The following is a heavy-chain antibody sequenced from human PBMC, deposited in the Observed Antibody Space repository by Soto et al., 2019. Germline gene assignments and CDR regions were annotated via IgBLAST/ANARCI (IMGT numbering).Heavy chain of an antibody. CDR3: ATYRIVVVTARGVWFDP. D-gene: IGHD2-21*02. CDR1: GYTLTELS. J-gene: IGHJ5*02. V-gene: IGHV1-24*01. Sequence: AAVKVACKVSGYTLTELSMHWVRQAPGKGLEWMGGFDPEDGETIYAQKFQGRVTMTEDTSTDTAYMELSSLRSEDTAVYYCATYRIVVVTARGVWFDPWAQGTLVTVSS. CDR2: FDPEDGET.